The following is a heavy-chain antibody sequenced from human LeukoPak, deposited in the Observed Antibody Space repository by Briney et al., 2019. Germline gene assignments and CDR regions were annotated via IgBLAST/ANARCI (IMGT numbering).Heavy chain of an antibody. D-gene: IGHD6-19*01. CDR2: TYYRSKWYN. Sequence: SQTLSLTCAISGDSVSSNSAAWNWIRQSPSRGLEWLGRTYYRSKWYNDYAVSVKSRITINPDTSKNQFSLQLNSVTPEDTAVYYCARVRSVAGTRYYYYYMDVWGKGTTVTVSS. CDR1: GDSVSSNSAA. J-gene: IGHJ6*03. CDR3: ARVRSVAGTRYYYYYMDV. V-gene: IGHV6-1*01.